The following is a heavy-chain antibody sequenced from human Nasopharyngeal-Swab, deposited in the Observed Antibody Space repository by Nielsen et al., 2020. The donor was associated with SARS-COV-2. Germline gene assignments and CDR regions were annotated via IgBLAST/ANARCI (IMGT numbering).Heavy chain of an antibody. CDR3: TWGRFLEWLLADY. CDR1: GYSFTSYW. V-gene: IGHV5-10-1*01. Sequence: GESLKISCKGSGYSFTSYWISWVRQMPEKGLEWMGRIDPSDSYTNYSPSFQGHVTISADKSISTAYLQWSSLKASDTAMYYCTWGRFLEWLLADYWGQGTLVTVSS. J-gene: IGHJ4*02. D-gene: IGHD3-3*01. CDR2: IDPSDSYT.